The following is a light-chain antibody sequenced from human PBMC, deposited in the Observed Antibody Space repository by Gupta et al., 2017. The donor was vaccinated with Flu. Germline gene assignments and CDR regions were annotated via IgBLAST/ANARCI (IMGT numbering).Light chain of an antibody. Sequence: QSALTQPASVSGSLGQSITISCPGTSSDIGGYNRVSWYQQHPGKAPKLIIYEVSNRPSGLSDRFSGSRSGNTASLTISGLQADDEADYYCSSYTRSTTSIIAWVFGGGTRLTVL. V-gene: IGLV2-14*01. J-gene: IGLJ3*02. CDR2: EVS. CDR3: SSYTRSTTSIIAWV. CDR1: SSDIGGYNR.